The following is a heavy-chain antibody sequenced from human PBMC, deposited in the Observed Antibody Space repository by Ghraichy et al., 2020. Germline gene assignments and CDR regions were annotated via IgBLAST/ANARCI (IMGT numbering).Heavy chain of an antibody. Sequence: GSLRLSCTASGFSFGDYCMSWVRQAPGKGLEWVGFIRSTAYGGTAEYAASVKGRFTISRDDSKRIAYLQMNTLTTEDKAVYYCSRYSFASWRKLVDYYGMDVWGQGTTVTGSS. CDR3: SRYSFASWRKLVDYYGMDV. CDR1: GFSFGDYC. J-gene: IGHJ6*02. CDR2: IRSTAYGGTA. V-gene: IGHV3-49*04. D-gene: IGHD2-2*01.